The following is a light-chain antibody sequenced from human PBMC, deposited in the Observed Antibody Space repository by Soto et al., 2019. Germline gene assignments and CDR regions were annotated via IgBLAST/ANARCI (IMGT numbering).Light chain of an antibody. J-gene: IGKJ2*01. CDR2: WAS. CDR3: QKHYGTPYT. CDR1: QRGVYTSNNNNY. V-gene: IGKV4-1*01. Sequence: EIVMIESPEAGALWLGESATIQFKSGQRGVYTSNNNNYSAWYQQTPGQHPKLLIYWASTRASGVPARLSGSGSGTNFTLTISRLQAADVAAYYCQKHYGTPYTFGQGTKVDIK.